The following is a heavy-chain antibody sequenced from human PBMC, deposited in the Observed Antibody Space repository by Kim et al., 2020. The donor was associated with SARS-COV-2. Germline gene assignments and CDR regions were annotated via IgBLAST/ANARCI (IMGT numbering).Heavy chain of an antibody. Sequence: SETLSLICTVSGGSISSSSYYWGWIRQPPGKGLEWIGSIYYSGRTYYNPSLKSRVTISVDTSKNQFSLKLSSVTAADTAVYYCARHLRAITMIVVVPQNYFDYWGQGTLVTVSS. CDR3: ARHLRAITMIVVVPQNYFDY. CDR1: GGSISSSSYY. V-gene: IGHV4-39*01. J-gene: IGHJ4*02. D-gene: IGHD3-22*01. CDR2: IYYSGRT.